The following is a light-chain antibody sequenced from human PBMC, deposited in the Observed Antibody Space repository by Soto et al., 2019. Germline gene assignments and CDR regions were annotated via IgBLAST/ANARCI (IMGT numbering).Light chain of an antibody. Sequence: DFQMTQSPSSLSASVGDRVTITCRARQNIDTYLNWYQQKPGKVPKLLIYAASSLQSGVPSRFSGSGSGTEFTLTISSLQPEDFATYYCQQSYSSHWTFGQGTKVEIK. CDR2: AAS. CDR1: QNIDTY. J-gene: IGKJ1*01. V-gene: IGKV1-39*01. CDR3: QQSYSSHWT.